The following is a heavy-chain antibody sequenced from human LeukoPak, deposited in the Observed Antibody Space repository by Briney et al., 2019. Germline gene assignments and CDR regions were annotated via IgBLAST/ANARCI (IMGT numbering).Heavy chain of an antibody. V-gene: IGHV1-2*02. CDR3: VRSGRGTYYYFDY. J-gene: IGHJ4*02. D-gene: IGHD1-26*01. Sequence: ASVTVSCKASGYTFTDSFMHWVRQAPGQGPEWMGWINPVSGDTNLAQRFQGRVTLTRDTSISTAYMELSTLRSDDTAVYYCVRSGRGTYYYFDYWGQGTLVTVSS. CDR2: INPVSGDT. CDR1: GYTFTDSF.